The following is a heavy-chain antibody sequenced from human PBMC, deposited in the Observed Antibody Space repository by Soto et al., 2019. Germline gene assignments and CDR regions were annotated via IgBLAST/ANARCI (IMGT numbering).Heavy chain of an antibody. D-gene: IGHD1-1*01. Sequence: EVQLVESGGDLVQPGESLRLSCVPSGFLFRSYWMHWVRQTPAKGLVWVSEIRPDGSNTNYADSVRGRFTMSRDNAKNALYLQMTSLRVEDTGVYYCVRGTSAWKGVDVWGQGTTVIVSS. CDR1: GFLFRSYW. CDR2: IRPDGSNT. J-gene: IGHJ6*02. V-gene: IGHV3-74*01. CDR3: VRGTSAWKGVDV.